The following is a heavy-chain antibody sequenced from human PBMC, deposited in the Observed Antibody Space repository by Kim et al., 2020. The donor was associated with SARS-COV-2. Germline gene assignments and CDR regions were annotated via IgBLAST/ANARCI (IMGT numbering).Heavy chain of an antibody. CDR3: ARDPSGGGVTGGYYYYYGMDV. J-gene: IGHJ6*02. CDR2: ISSSSSYI. CDR1: GFTFSSYS. V-gene: IGHV3-21*04. D-gene: IGHD3-16*01. Sequence: GGSLRLSCAASGFTFSSYSMNWVRQAPGKGLEWVSSISSSSSYIYYADSVKGRFTISRDNAKNSLYLQMNSLRAEDTAVYYCARDPSGGGVTGGYYYYYGMDVWGQGTTVTVSS.